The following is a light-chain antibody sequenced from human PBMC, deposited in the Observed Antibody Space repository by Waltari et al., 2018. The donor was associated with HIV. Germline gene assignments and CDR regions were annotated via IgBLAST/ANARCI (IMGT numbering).Light chain of an antibody. V-gene: IGLV1-40*01. CDR2: GNS. CDR1: SSNIGAGYD. Sequence: QSVLTQPPSVSGAPGQRVTISCTGSSSNIGAGYDVHWYQQLPGTAPKLIIYGNSNRPSGVLDRFSGAKSGTSASLAITGLQTGDEADYYCGSWDSSLSAVVFGGGTKLTVL. J-gene: IGLJ2*01. CDR3: GSWDSSLSAVV.